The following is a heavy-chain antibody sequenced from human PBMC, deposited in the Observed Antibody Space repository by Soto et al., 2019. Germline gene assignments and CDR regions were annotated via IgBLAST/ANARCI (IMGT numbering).Heavy chain of an antibody. D-gene: IGHD3-22*01. J-gene: IGHJ2*01. CDR2: VSWDGKVK. CDR1: GFTFTTYS. V-gene: IGHV3-30*18. CDR3: AKEDSNDNWYFDF. Sequence: QVQLAESGGGVVQPGRSLRLSCVASGFTFTTYSIHWLRQAPGKGLEWVSVVSWDGKVKYYADSVKGRFTASRDNFENTAFLEMNSLTTEDTSVYYCAKEDSNDNWYFDFWGRGTRVTVSS.